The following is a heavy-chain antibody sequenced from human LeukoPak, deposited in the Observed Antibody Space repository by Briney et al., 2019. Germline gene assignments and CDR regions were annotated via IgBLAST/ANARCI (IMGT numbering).Heavy chain of an antibody. J-gene: IGHJ4*02. V-gene: IGHV3-23*01. CDR3: VREATGYSFADY. Sequence: GGSLRLSCAASGFTFSNFAMSWIRQAPGKGLEWVSALNGDNTYYADSVKGRFTVSRDNSKNTLYLQMNSLTAEDTAVYYCVREATGYSFADYWGQGTLVSVSS. CDR1: GFTFSNFA. D-gene: IGHD1-26*01. CDR2: LNGDNT.